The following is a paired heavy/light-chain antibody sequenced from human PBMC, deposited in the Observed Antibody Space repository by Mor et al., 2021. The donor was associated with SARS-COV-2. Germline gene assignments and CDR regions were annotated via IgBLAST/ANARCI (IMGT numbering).Light chain of an antibody. Sequence: AIQMTQSPSSLSAAVGDRVTITCRASKGIRNDLGWYQQKPGKAPKLLIYAASSLQSGVPSRFSGSGSGTDFTLTISSLQPEDFATYYCLQDYDYPRTFGQGTKVEIK. V-gene: IGKV1-6*01. J-gene: IGKJ2*01. CDR3: LQDYDYPRT. CDR2: AAS. CDR1: KGIRND.
Heavy chain of an antibody. CDR2: INQDGGVA. Sequence: EVQLVESGGNLVQPGGSLRLSCAASGFTFSRDWMTWVRQAPGKGLEWVANINQDGGVAHYVDSVKGRFTISRDNARKSVYLQMNSLRAEDTAVYSCARDFSPETHNYDTTAYYDALDIWGQGTMVTVSS. CDR1: GFTFSRDW. J-gene: IGHJ3*02. CDR3: ARDFSPETHNYDTTAYYDALDI. V-gene: IGHV3-7*01. D-gene: IGHD3-22*01.